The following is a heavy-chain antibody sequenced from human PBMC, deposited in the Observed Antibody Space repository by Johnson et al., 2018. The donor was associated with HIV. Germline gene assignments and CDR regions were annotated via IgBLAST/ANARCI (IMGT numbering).Heavy chain of an antibody. J-gene: IGHJ3*02. CDR2: ISYDGSNK. CDR1: GFTFSSYA. Sequence: QVQLVESGGGVVQPGRSLRLSCAASGFTFSSYAMHWVRQAPGKGLEWVAVISYDGSNKYYADSVKGRFTISRDNSKNTLYLQMNSLRGEDTAVYYCARGDIGWNDYFAFDIWGQGTMVTVSS. CDR3: ARGDIGWNDYFAFDI. D-gene: IGHD1-1*01. V-gene: IGHV3-30*04.